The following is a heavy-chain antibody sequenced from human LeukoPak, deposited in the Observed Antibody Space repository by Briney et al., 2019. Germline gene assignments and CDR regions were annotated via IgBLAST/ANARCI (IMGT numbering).Heavy chain of an antibody. D-gene: IGHD4-17*01. CDR2: LNHSGST. J-gene: IGHJ5*02. CDR1: GGSFSGYY. CDR3: ARDRTDYGDYGNWFDP. V-gene: IGHV4-34*01. Sequence: SETLSLTCAVYGGSFSGYYWSWIRQPPGKGRDWIGELNHSGSTNHNPSLKSRVAISVDTSKNQFSLKLSSVTAADTAVYYCARDRTDYGDYGNWFDPWGQGTLVPVSS.